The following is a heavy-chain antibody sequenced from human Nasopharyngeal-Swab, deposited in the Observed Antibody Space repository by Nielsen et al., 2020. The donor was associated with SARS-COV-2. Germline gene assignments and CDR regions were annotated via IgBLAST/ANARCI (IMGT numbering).Heavy chain of an antibody. V-gene: IGHV4-38-2*02. CDR1: GYSISSGYY. Sequence: SETLSLTCTVSGYSISSGYYWGWIRQPPGKGLEWIGSIYHSGSTYYNPSLKSRVTISVDTSKNQFSLKLSSVTAADTAVYYCARSSSGQGDYYYGMDVWGQGTTVTVSS. J-gene: IGHJ6*02. D-gene: IGHD6-6*01. CDR2: IYHSGST. CDR3: ARSSSGQGDYYYGMDV.